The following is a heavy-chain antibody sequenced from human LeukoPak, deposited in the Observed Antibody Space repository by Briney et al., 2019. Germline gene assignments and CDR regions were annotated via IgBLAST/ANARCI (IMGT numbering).Heavy chain of an antibody. CDR3: ASGAAAMADY. V-gene: IGHV3-21*01. J-gene: IGHJ4*02. CDR1: GFTFSSYS. D-gene: IGHD5-18*01. CDR2: ISSSSSYI. Sequence: PGGSLRLSCAATGFTFSSYSMNWVRQAPGKGLEWVSSISSSSSYIYYADSVKGRFTISRDNAKNSLYLQMNSLRAEDTAVYYCASGAAAMADYWGQGTLVTVSS.